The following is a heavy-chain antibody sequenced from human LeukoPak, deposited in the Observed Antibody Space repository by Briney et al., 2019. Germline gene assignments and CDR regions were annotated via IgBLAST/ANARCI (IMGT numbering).Heavy chain of an antibody. V-gene: IGHV4-31*03. CDR2: VYYSGST. D-gene: IGHD3-16*02. J-gene: IGHJ5*02. Sequence: SETLSLTCTVSGVSISSGGYYWSWIRQHPGKGLEWIGYVYYSGSTYYNPSLKSRVTISVDTSKNQFSLKLSSVTAADTAVYYCARGYYDYVWGSYRPKRFDPWGQGTLVTVSS. CDR3: ARGYYDYVWGSYRPKRFDP. CDR1: GVSISSGGYY.